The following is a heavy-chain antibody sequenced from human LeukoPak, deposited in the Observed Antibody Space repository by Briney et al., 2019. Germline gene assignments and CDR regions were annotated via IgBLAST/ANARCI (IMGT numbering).Heavy chain of an antibody. CDR2: ITSNGGST. V-gene: IGHV3-64*01. Sequence: PGGSLRLSCAASGFTFNNYAMHRVRQAPGKGLEYVSAITSNGGSTSYANSVKGRFTISRDNSKNTLYLQMGSLRAEDMAVYYCARVKSYAGYSSHFDYWGQGTLVTVSS. CDR3: ARVKSYAGYSSHFDY. D-gene: IGHD3-9*01. CDR1: GFTFNNYA. J-gene: IGHJ4*02.